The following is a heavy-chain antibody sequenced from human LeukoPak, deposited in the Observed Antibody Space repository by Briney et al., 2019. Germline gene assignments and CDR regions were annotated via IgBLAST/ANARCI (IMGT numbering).Heavy chain of an antibody. J-gene: IGHJ4*02. Sequence: SETLSLTCAVYGGSFSGYYWSWIRQPPGKGLEWIGEINHSGSTNYNPSLKSRVTISVDTSKNQFSLKLSSLTAADTAVYYCARRPGEYGGNDFDYWGQGTLVTVST. CDR3: ARRPGEYGGNDFDY. CDR2: INHSGST. V-gene: IGHV4-34*01. CDR1: GGSFSGYY. D-gene: IGHD4/OR15-4a*01.